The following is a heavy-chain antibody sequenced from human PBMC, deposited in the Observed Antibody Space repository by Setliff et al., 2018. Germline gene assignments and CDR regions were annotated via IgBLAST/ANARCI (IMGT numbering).Heavy chain of an antibody. V-gene: IGHV7-4-1*02. D-gene: IGHD6-13*01. CDR1: GYTFTGHA. Sequence: ASVKVSCKASGYTFTGHAMNWVRQAPGQGLEWMGWFNTNTGNPTYAQGFTGRFVFSLETSVSTAYLQINSLKAADTAIYYCARAYGISWSAVDYWGQGTVVTVSS. J-gene: IGHJ4*02. CDR3: ARAYGISWSAVDY. CDR2: FNTNTGNP.